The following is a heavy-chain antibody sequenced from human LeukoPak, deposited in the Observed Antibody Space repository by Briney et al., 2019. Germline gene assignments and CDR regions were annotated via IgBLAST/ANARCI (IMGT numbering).Heavy chain of an antibody. V-gene: IGHV4-34*01. Sequence: PSETLSLTCAVYGGSFSGYYWSWIRQPPGKGLEWIGEINHSGSTNYNPSHKSRVTISVDTSKNQFSLKLSSVTAADTAVYYCARELSYYDSSGPRWGQGTLVTVSS. CDR1: GGSFSGYY. D-gene: IGHD3-22*01. J-gene: IGHJ4*02. CDR2: INHSGST. CDR3: ARELSYYDSSGPR.